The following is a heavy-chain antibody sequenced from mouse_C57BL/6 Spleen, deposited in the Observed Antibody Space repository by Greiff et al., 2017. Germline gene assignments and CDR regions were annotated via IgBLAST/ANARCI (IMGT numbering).Heavy chain of an antibody. D-gene: IGHD1-1*01. Sequence: VQLQQSGPELVKPGASVKISCKASGYTFTDYYMNWVKQSHGKSLEWIGDINPNNGGTSYNQKFKGKATLTVDKSSSTAYMELRSLTSEDSAVYYCARGDITTVVGFDYWGQGTTLTVSS. CDR2: INPNNGGT. J-gene: IGHJ2*01. V-gene: IGHV1-26*01. CDR3: ARGDITTVVGFDY. CDR1: GYTFTDYY.